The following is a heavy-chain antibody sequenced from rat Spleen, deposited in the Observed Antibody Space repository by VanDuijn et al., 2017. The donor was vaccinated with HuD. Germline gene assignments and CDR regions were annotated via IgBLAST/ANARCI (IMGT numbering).Heavy chain of an antibody. CDR1: GFTFSHYD. V-gene: IGHV5S23*01. D-gene: IGHD1-4*01. CDR3: ARQWLTGSHWFFDF. CDR2: INTGGGNT. Sequence: EVQLVESDGGLVQPGKSLKLSCAASGFTFSHYDMAWVRQAPKKGLEWVAFINTGGGNTYYRDSVKGRFTISRDNAKSTLYLQMDSLRSEDTATYYCARQWLTGSHWFFDFWGPGTMVTVSS. J-gene: IGHJ1*01.